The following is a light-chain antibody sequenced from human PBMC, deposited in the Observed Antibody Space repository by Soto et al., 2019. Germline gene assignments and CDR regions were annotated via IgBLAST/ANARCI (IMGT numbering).Light chain of an antibody. J-gene: IGLJ2*01. V-gene: IGLV2-14*01. Sequence: QSALTQPASVSGSPGQSITISCTGTSSDVGGYNYVSWYQQHPGKAPKLTIYDVSNRPSGVSNRFSGSKSGNTASLTISGLQAEDEADYFCSSYTTSSTVVFGGGTKLRP. CDR3: SSYTTSSTVV. CDR2: DVS. CDR1: SSDVGGYNY.